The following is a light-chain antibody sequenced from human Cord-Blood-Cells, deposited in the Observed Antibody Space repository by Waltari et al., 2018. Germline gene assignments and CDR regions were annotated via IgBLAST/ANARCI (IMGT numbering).Light chain of an antibody. J-gene: IGLJ3*02. CDR1: SRDVGRYNL. V-gene: IGLV2-23*02. Sequence: QSALTQPASVSGAPGQSNPIPCTGTSRDVGRYNLVSWYQQHPGKAPKLMIYEVSKRPSGVSNRFSGSKSGNTASLTISGLQAEDEADYYCCSYAGSSTLVFGGGTKLTVL. CDR3: CSYAGSSTLV. CDR2: EVS.